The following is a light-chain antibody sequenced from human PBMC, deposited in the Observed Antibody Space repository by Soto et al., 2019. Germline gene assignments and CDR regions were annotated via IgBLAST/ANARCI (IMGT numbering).Light chain of an antibody. CDR2: EVR. J-gene: IGLJ1*01. Sequence: QSVLTQPPSASGSPGQSVTISCTGTSSDVGAYDFVSWFQQHPGKAPRLIIYEVRKRPSGVPDRFSGSKSGNTASLTVSGLQAEDEADYFCCSYAGGFHVFGTGTKVTVL. CDR1: SSDVGAYDF. CDR3: CSYAGGFHV. V-gene: IGLV2-8*01.